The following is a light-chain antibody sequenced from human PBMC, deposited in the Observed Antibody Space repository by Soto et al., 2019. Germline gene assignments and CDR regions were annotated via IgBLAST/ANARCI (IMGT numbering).Light chain of an antibody. CDR1: RGNIVSNY. CDR3: QSYDADILI. V-gene: IGLV6-57*01. Sequence: NFMLTQPHSVSGSPGKTVTIAWTHSRGNIVSNYVQWYQQRPGSSPTTVIFEDDDRPSGVPDRFSASLDTSTNSASLTISGLKPEDEADYYCQSYDADILIFGGGTKLTVL. CDR2: EDD. J-gene: IGLJ2*01.